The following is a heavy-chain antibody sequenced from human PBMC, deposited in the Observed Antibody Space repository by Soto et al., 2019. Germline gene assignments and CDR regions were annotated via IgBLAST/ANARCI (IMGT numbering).Heavy chain of an antibody. CDR2: IYYSGST. Sequence: PSETLSLTCTVSGGSISSGGYYWSWIRQHPGKGLEWIGYIYYSGSTYYNPSLKSRVTISVDTSKNQSSLKLSSVTAADTAVYYCARDDYGDYGMDVWGQGTTVTVSS. CDR3: ARDDYGDYGMDV. CDR1: GGSISSGGYY. V-gene: IGHV4-31*03. D-gene: IGHD4-17*01. J-gene: IGHJ6*02.